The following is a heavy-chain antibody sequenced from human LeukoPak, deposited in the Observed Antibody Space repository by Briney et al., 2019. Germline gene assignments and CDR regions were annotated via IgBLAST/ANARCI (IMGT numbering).Heavy chain of an antibody. CDR3: ARDDDDYVWGSYRY. D-gene: IGHD3-16*02. V-gene: IGHV4-59*01. CDR2: IYYSGST. CDR1: GGSLSSYY. Sequence: SETLSLTCTVSGGSLSSYYWSWIRQPPGEGLEWVGYIYYSGSTNYNPSLKRRVTISVDTSKNQFSLKLSSVTAADTAVYYCARDDDDYVWGSYRYWGQGTLVTVSS. J-gene: IGHJ4*02.